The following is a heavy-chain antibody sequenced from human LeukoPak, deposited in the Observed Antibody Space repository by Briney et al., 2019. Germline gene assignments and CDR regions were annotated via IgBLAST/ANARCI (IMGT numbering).Heavy chain of an antibody. Sequence: GGSLRLSCAASGFTFTSYAMSWVRQAPGEGLEWVSAISVSGGSTYYADSVKGRFTISRDNSKNTLYLQMNSLRAEDTAVYYCAKGPAMVDYYYYYGMDVWGQGTTVTVSS. CDR2: ISVSGGST. D-gene: IGHD5-18*01. J-gene: IGHJ6*02. CDR1: GFTFTSYA. CDR3: AKGPAMVDYYYYYGMDV. V-gene: IGHV3-23*01.